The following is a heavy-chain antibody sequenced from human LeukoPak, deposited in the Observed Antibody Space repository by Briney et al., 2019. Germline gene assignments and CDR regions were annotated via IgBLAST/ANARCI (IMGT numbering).Heavy chain of an antibody. CDR3: ARYSSGWSLGY. CDR2: INQDGSGK. V-gene: IGHV3-7*01. D-gene: IGHD6-19*01. Sequence: GGSLRLSCAASGFTFSSYWMGWVRQAPGKGLEWVAKINQDGSGKYYVDSVKGRFTISRDNAKNSLYLQISSLRAEDTAVYYCARYSSGWSLGYWGQGTLVTVSS. CDR1: GFTFSSYW. J-gene: IGHJ4*02.